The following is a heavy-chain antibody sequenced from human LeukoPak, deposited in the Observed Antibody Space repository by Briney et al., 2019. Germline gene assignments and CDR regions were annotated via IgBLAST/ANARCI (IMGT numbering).Heavy chain of an antibody. V-gene: IGHV3-21*01. CDR3: ARDRLGGLGIAAAGTPFRYYYYGMDV. CDR2: IRSNSSYI. J-gene: IGHJ6*02. D-gene: IGHD6-13*01. CDR1: GFTFSSYS. Sequence: GGSLRLSCRASGFTFSSYSMNWVRQSRGKGLEGVSSIRSNSSYIYYVHSVKGRFTISRDNAKNSLYLQMNSMRAEDTAVYYCARDRLGGLGIAAAGTPFRYYYYGMDVWGQGTTVTVSS.